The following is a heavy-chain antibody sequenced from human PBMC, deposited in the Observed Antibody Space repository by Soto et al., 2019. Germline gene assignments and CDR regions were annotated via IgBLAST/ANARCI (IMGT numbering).Heavy chain of an antibody. V-gene: IGHV1-2*04. CDR3: ARDLGHMTTVTTAQAFDI. Sequence: GASVKVSCKASGYTFTGYYMHWVRQAPGQGLEWMGWINPNSGGTNYAQKFQGWVTMTRDTSISTAYMELSRLRSDDTAVYYCARDLGHMTTVTTAQAFDIWGQGTMVTVSS. D-gene: IGHD4-17*01. CDR1: GYTFTGYY. CDR2: INPNSGGT. J-gene: IGHJ3*02.